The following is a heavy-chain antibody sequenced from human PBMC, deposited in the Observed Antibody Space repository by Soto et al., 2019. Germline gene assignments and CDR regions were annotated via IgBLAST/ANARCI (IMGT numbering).Heavy chain of an antibody. CDR3: AREGFLWYPEGGFDY. CDR1: GFTFSSYG. D-gene: IGHD3-10*01. Sequence: QVQLVESGGGVVQPGRSLRLSCAASGFTFSSYGMHWVRQAPGKGLEWVAVIWYDGSNKYYADSVKGRFTISRDNSKNTLYLQMNSLRAEDTAVYYCAREGFLWYPEGGFDYWGQGTLVTVSS. V-gene: IGHV3-33*01. CDR2: IWYDGSNK. J-gene: IGHJ4*02.